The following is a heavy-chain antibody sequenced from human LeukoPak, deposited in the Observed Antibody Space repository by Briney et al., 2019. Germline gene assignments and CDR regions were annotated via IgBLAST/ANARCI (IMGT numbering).Heavy chain of an antibody. Sequence: SETLSLTCAVYGGSFSGYYWSWIRQPPGKGLEWIGEINHSGSTNYNPSLKSRVTISVDTSKNQFSLKLSSVTAADTAVYYCARGPNYYGSGSCPQNGDYWGQGTLVTVSS. CDR2: INHSGST. D-gene: IGHD3-10*01. CDR1: GGSFSGYY. CDR3: ARGPNYYGSGSCPQNGDY. V-gene: IGHV4-34*01. J-gene: IGHJ4*02.